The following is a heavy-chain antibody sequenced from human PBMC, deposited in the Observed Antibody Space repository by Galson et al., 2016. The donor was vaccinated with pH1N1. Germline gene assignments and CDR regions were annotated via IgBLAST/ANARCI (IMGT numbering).Heavy chain of an antibody. Sequence: SLRLSCAASGFSFSGYAMHWVRQPPGKGLEWVAMISFDGTIKYSADSVKGRFTISRDNSKKTLYLHMSSLRFEDTAMYYCAKDYPMIDYYFDYWGQGTLVTVSS. V-gene: IGHV3-30*18. CDR1: GFSFSGYA. J-gene: IGHJ4*02. D-gene: IGHD3-22*01. CDR3: AKDYPMIDYYFDY. CDR2: ISFDGTIK.